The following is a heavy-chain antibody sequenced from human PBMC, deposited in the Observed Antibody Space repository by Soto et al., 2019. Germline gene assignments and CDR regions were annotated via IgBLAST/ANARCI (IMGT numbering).Heavy chain of an antibody. CDR1: EFTCRNFS. D-gene: IGHD6-19*01. J-gene: IGHJ3*02. Sequence: GRPHRHRWAAAEFTCRNFSVSWVSKAQGKGLEWVSYISTTSDTKYYADSVKGRFTISRDNAKNSLYLHMNSLRDEDTAVYYCGRALRQWLADAFDIWGRGTMVTVS. V-gene: IGHV3-48*02. CDR2: ISTTSDTK. CDR3: GRALRQWLADAFDI.